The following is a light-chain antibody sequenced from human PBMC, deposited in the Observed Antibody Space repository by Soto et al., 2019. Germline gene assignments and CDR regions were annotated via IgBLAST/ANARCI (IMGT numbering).Light chain of an antibody. Sequence: EFVLTQSPGTLSLSPGERATLSCRASQSVNSFYLAWYQQRPGQAPRLVIYAASSRATGIQDRFSGSGSGTDFTLTISRLEPEDFAVYYCQQYGSSPITFGQGTRLEIK. CDR3: QQYGSSPIT. CDR2: AAS. J-gene: IGKJ5*01. CDR1: QSVNSFY. V-gene: IGKV3-20*01.